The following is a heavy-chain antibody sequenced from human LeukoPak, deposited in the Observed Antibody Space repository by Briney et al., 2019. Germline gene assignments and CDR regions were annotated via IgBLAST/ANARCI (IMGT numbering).Heavy chain of an antibody. Sequence: SETLSLTCTVSGGSISSYYWSWIRQPPGKGLEWIGYIYYSGSTNYNPSLKSRVTISVDTPKNQFSLKLSSVTAADTAVYYCARVRQGLLDYWGQGTLVTVSS. V-gene: IGHV4-59*01. CDR2: IYYSGST. CDR3: ARVRQGLLDY. CDR1: GGSISSYY. J-gene: IGHJ4*02.